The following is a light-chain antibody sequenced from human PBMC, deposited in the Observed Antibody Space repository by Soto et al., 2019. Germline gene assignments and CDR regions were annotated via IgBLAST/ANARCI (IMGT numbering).Light chain of an antibody. Sequence: QLVLTQSSSASASLGSSVKLTCTLSSGHSSYVIAWHQQQPGKAPRYLVKVESSGSYNKGSGIPDRFSGSISGADRYLTISNLQSEDEADYYCETWDSNTRVFGGGTTLTVL. CDR2: VESSGSY. CDR3: ETWDSNTRV. V-gene: IGLV4-60*03. J-gene: IGLJ3*02. CDR1: SGHSSYV.